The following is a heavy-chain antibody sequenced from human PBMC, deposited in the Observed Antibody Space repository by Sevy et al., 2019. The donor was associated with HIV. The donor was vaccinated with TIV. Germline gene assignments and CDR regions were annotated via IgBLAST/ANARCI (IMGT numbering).Heavy chain of an antibody. J-gene: IGHJ6*02. CDR1: GFTFSNAR. V-gene: IGHV3-15*01. Sequence: GGSLRLSCAASGFTFSNARMSWVRQAPGKGLEWVGRIKSKTDGGTTDYAAPVKGRFTISRDDSKNTLYLQMNSLKTEDTAVYYCTTIYNYYDSSGYYFPFYYYYYGMDVWGQGTTVTVSS. D-gene: IGHD3-22*01. CDR3: TTIYNYYDSSGYYFPFYYYYYGMDV. CDR2: IKSKTDGGTT.